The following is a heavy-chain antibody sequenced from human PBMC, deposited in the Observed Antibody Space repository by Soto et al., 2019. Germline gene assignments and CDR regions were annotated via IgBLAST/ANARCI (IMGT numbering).Heavy chain of an antibody. V-gene: IGHV3-30-3*01. Sequence: PAGSLRLACAASGFTFSSYAMHWVRQAQGKGLEWVAVISYDGSNKYYADSVKGRFTISRDNSKNTLYLQMNSLRAEDTGVYYCARTQTVFKLSIYCMDVWGQGPTVTVSS. CDR2: ISYDGSNK. D-gene: IGHD1-20*01. CDR1: GFTFSSYA. J-gene: IGHJ6*02. CDR3: ARTQTVFKLSIYCMDV.